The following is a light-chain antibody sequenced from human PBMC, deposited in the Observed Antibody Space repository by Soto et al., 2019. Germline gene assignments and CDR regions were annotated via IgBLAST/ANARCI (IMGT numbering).Light chain of an antibody. CDR3: QQYNSDPWT. J-gene: IGKJ1*01. CDR2: KAS. V-gene: IGKV1-5*03. Sequence: DIQMIQSPSTLSASVGERVTITCRASENIYTWLAWYQQKPGKAPNLLIYKASSLKRGVPSRISGSGSGTEFSLTISSLQHDDFATYHCQQYNSDPWTFGLGTKVEI. CDR1: ENIYTW.